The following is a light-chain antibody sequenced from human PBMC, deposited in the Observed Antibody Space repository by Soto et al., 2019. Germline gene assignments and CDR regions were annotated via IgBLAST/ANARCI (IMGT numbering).Light chain of an antibody. V-gene: IGLV1-44*01. CDR2: RNN. CDR3: AAWDDSLNGYV. Sequence: QSVLTQPPSASGTPGQRVTISCSGSSSNIGSNSVNWYQQLPGTAPKLLIYRNNQWPSGVPGRFSGSKSGTSASLAISGLQSEDEADYYCAAWDDSLNGYVFGTGTKATVL. J-gene: IGLJ1*01. CDR1: SSNIGSNS.